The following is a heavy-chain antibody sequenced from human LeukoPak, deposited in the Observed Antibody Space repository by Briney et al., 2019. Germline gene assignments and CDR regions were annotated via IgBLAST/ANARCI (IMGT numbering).Heavy chain of an antibody. V-gene: IGHV3-7*01. CDR1: GFTFSSYW. J-gene: IGHJ4*02. CDR3: ATDNVYCSRTSCYQTFDC. CDR2: IKQDGSER. D-gene: IGHD2-2*01. Sequence: PGGSLRLSCAASGFTFSSYWMNWARQAPGKGLEWVAIIKQDGSERYYVDSVKGRFTISRDNSRNSLYLQMDILRAEDTAVYYCATDNVYCSRTSCYQTFDCWGQGTLVTVPS.